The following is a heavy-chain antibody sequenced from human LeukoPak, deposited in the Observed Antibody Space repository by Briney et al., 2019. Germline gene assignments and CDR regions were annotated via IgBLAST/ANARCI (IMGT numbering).Heavy chain of an antibody. V-gene: IGHV1-2*02. J-gene: IGHJ4*02. CDR3: VRIYRGPDY. Sequence: ASVKVSCKASGYTFIHHYIHWVRQAPGQGLEWMGWINPNGDDTNYAQKFQGRVTMTRDTSISTVYMELTRLRSDDTAVCYCVRIYRGPDYWGQGTLVTVSS. CDR2: INPNGDDT. D-gene: IGHD3-10*01. CDR1: GYTFIHHY.